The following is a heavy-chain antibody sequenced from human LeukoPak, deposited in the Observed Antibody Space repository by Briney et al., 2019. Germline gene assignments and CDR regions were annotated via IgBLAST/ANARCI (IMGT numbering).Heavy chain of an antibody. V-gene: IGHV3-74*01. D-gene: IGHD1-26*01. CDR3: AGEPIVGVHFDY. Sequence: AGGSLRLSCAASGFTFSSYEMNWVRQVPGKGLVWVSRINSDGSSTSYADSVKGRFTISRDNTKNTLYLQMNSLRAEDTAVCYCAGEPIVGVHFDYWGQGTLVTVSS. CDR1: GFTFSSYE. CDR2: INSDGSST. J-gene: IGHJ4*02.